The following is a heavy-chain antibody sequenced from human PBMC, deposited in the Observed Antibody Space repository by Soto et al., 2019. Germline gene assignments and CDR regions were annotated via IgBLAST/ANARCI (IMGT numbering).Heavy chain of an antibody. J-gene: IGHJ4*02. D-gene: IGHD3-22*01. V-gene: IGHV4-34*01. CDR1: GGSFSGYY. Sequence: SETLSLTCAVYGGSFSGYYWSWIRQPPGKGLEWIGEINHSGSTNYNPSLKSRVTISVDTPKNQFSLKLSSVTAADTAVYYCARAPSSYYYGSSGYFDYWGQGTLVTVS. CDR2: INHSGST. CDR3: ARAPSSYYYGSSGYFDY.